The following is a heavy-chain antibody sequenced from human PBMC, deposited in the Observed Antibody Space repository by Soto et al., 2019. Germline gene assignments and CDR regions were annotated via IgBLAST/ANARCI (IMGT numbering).Heavy chain of an antibody. CDR1: GYTFTSYA. V-gene: IGHV1-3*05. D-gene: IGHD6-13*01. Sequence: QVQLVQSGAEEKKPGASVKVSCKASGYTFTSYAMHWVRQAPGQRLEWMGWINAGNGNTKYSQKFQGRVTITRDTSASTAYMDLSSLRSEDTAVYYCARAGYSSSWYQNWFDPWGQGTLVTVSS. J-gene: IGHJ5*02. CDR3: ARAGYSSSWYQNWFDP. CDR2: INAGNGNT.